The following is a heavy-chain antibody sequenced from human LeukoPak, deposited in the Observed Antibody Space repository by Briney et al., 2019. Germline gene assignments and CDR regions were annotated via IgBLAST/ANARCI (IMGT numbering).Heavy chain of an antibody. J-gene: IGHJ6*02. CDR2: ISYSGIT. V-gene: IGHV4-39*01. CDR3: ARHNDYASLMDV. CDR1: GVSVTTSGYY. Sequence: SETLSLTCTVFGVSVTTSGYYGAWIRQPPGRGLEWIGSISYSGITYYKPSLRGRVTISGDTAKNQFSLKLSSVTAAGTAVYYCARHNDYASLMDVWGQGTTVTVSS. D-gene: IGHD2-2*01.